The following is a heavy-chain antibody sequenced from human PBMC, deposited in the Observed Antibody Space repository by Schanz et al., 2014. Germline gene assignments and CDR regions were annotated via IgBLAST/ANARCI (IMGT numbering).Heavy chain of an antibody. V-gene: IGHV3-23*04. Sequence: EVQLVESGGGLVQPGGSLRLSCAASGFNFRSYPMSWVRQAPGKGLEWVSAISASGGSTYYADSVKGRFTISRDNSDNTLYLQMNNLRAEDTAVYYCARGSGTFDSWGQGTLVTVSS. CDR2: ISASGGST. D-gene: IGHD3-3*01. J-gene: IGHJ4*02. CDR1: GFNFRSYP. CDR3: ARGSGTFDS.